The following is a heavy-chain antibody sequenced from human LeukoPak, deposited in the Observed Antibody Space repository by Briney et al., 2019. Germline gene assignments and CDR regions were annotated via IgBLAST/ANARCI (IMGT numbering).Heavy chain of an antibody. Sequence: GGSLRLSCAASGFTFSSYEMNWVRQAPGKGLEWVSYISSSGSTIYYADSVKGRFTISRDNAKNLLDLQMNSLRAEGTAVYYGATQHYTNGWYYFDYWGQGTLVTVSS. D-gene: IGHD6-19*01. CDR2: ISSSGSTI. V-gene: IGHV3-48*03. CDR1: GFTFSSYE. CDR3: ATQHYTNGWYYFDY. J-gene: IGHJ4*02.